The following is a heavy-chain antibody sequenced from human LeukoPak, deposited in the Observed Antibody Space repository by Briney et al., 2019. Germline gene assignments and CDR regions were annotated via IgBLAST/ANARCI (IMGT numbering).Heavy chain of an antibody. CDR2: ISYDGSNK. Sequence: GRSLRLSCAASGFTFSSYGMHWVRQAPGKGLEWVAVISYDGSNKYYADSVKGRFTISRDNSKNTLYLQMNSLRAEDTAVYYCAKSALAAAGIDYWGQGTLVTVSS. V-gene: IGHV3-30*18. J-gene: IGHJ4*02. CDR3: AKSALAAAGIDY. CDR1: GFTFSSYG. D-gene: IGHD6-13*01.